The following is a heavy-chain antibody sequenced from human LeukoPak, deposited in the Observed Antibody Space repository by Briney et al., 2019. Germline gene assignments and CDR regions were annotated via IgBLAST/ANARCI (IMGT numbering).Heavy chain of an antibody. CDR1: GYTLTELS. D-gene: IGHD6-13*01. J-gene: IGHJ4*02. Sequence: ASVKVSCKVSGYTLTELSMHWVRQAPGKGLEWMGGFDPEDGETIYAQKFQGRVTMTEDTSTDTAYMELSSLRSEDTAVYYCATVGVLNIAAALDYWGQGTLVTVSS. CDR3: ATVGVLNIAAALDY. CDR2: FDPEDGET. V-gene: IGHV1-24*01.